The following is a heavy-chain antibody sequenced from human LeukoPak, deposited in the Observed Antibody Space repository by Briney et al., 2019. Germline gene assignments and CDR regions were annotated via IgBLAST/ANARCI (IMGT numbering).Heavy chain of an antibody. V-gene: IGHV3-23*01. CDR2: ISGSGAGT. Sequence: GGSLRLSCAPSGFTFSSYAMSWVRQAPGKGLEWVSSISGSGAGTYYADSVKGRFTISRDNSKNTLYLQVNTLRAEDTAIYYCAKWTEGGPWGQGTRVTVSS. CDR1: GFTFSSYA. D-gene: IGHD2-15*01. J-gene: IGHJ5*02. CDR3: AKWTEGGP.